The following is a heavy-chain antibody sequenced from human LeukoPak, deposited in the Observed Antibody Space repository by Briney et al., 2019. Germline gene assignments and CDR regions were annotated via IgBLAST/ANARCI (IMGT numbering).Heavy chain of an antibody. D-gene: IGHD3-10*01. V-gene: IGHV3-66*01. CDR2: IGTAGDT. CDR1: GFTFSSYS. CDR3: ARVWRGFYYYYYMDV. J-gene: IGHJ6*03. Sequence: GGSLRLSCAASGFTFSSYSMSWVRQAPGKGLEWVSVIGTAGDTYYSGSVKGRFTISRDSSKNTLYLQMSSPTAEDTAVFYCARVWRGFYYYYYMDVWGKGTTVTISS.